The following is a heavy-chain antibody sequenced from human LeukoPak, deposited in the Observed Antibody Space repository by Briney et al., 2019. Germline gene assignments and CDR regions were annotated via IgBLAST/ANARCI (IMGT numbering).Heavy chain of an antibody. J-gene: IGHJ5*02. CDR3: ARVGSRVAVRRSPTAFDR. Sequence: PSETLSLTCTVSDGSISSFAYYWGWIRQSPGKGLEWIGNVYSSGSGSTYYNPSLMSRVTISADRSKNQFSLMMNAVTAADTAVYYCARVGSRVAVRRSPTAFDRWGQGTLVIVSS. V-gene: IGHV4-39*07. CDR2: VYSSGSGST. CDR1: DGSISSFAYY. D-gene: IGHD3-22*01.